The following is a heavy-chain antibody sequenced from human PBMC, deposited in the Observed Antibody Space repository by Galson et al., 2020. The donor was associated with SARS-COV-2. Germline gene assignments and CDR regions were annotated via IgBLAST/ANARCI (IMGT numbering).Heavy chain of an antibody. CDR2: IYPGDSDT. CDR1: GYRFTNYW. D-gene: IGHD3-3*01. CDR3: ARPNDFSSGHPYYVDY. V-gene: IGHV5-51*01. Sequence: HGESLKISCKTSGYRFTNYWIGWVRQMPGKALEWMGMIYPGDSDTRYSPSFQGQVTISADNSISTAYLQWSSLKAWDTAMYYCARPNDFSSGHPYYVDYWGQGTLVTVSS. J-gene: IGHJ4*02.